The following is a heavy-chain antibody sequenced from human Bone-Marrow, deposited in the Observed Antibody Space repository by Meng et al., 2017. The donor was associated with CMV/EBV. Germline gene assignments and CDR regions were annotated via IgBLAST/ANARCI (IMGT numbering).Heavy chain of an antibody. J-gene: IGHJ4*02. D-gene: IGHD2-15*01. Sequence: SVKVSCKSSGGTFSSYTISWVRQAPGQGFEWMGRIIPILGIANYAQKFQGRVTITADKSTSTAYMELSSLRSEDTAVYYCARDCSGGSCNSPHWGQGTLVTGSS. CDR2: IIPILGIA. CDR1: GGTFSSYT. V-gene: IGHV1-69*04. CDR3: ARDCSGGSCNSPH.